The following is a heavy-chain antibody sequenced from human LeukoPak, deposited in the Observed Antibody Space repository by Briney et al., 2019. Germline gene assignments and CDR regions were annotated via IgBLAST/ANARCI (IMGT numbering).Heavy chain of an antibody. J-gene: IGHJ6*03. CDR1: GFTFSSFA. V-gene: IGHV3-23*01. D-gene: IGHD6-13*01. Sequence: GGSLRLSCAASGFTFSSFAMSWVRQAPGKGLEWVSGISDDGASTSYADSVKGRSTISRDNSKNTLYLQMNSLRAEDTAVYYCAREGSLYYYYMDVWGKGTTVTVSS. CDR2: ISDDGAST. CDR3: AREGSLYYYYMDV.